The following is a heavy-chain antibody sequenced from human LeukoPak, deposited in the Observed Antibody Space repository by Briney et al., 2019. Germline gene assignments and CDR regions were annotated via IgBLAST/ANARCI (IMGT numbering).Heavy chain of an antibody. J-gene: IGHJ6*03. V-gene: IGHV3-53*01. CDR3: ARGIHYYYYYMDV. CDR1: GFTVSSNY. CDR2: IYSGGST. Sequence: GGSLRLSCAASGFTVSSNYMSWVRQAPGKGLEWVSLIYSGGSTYYADSVKGRFTISRDNSKNTLYLQMNSLRAEDTAVYYCARGIHYYYYYMDVWGKGTTVTVSS.